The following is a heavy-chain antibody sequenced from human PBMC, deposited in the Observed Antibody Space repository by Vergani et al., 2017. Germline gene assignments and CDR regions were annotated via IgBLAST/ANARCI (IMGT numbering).Heavy chain of an antibody. D-gene: IGHD3-10*01. CDR2: INTNTGNP. CDR1: GYTFTTYA. J-gene: IGHJ4*02. V-gene: IGHV7-4-1*02. Sequence: QVQLVQSGPEVRKPGAAVKVSCKASGYTFTTYAMNWVRQAPGQGLEWMGWINTNTGNPTYAPGFTGRFVFSLDTSVSTTYLHISSLEPEDTAVYYCARDPRVREAPGGRFEYWGQGTLVTVSS. CDR3: ARDPRVREAPGGRFEY.